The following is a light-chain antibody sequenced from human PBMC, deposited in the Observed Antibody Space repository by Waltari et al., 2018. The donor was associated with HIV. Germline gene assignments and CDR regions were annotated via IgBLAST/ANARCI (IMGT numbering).Light chain of an antibody. Sequence: SYVLTQPPSVSVAPGQTARITCGGNNIGRKSAPWHQQKPGQAPVLVVYDDSDRPSGIPERFSGSNSGNTATLTISRVEAGDEADYYCQVWDSSSDHHYVFGTGTKVTVL. V-gene: IGLV3-21*02. CDR2: DDS. CDR1: NIGRKS. CDR3: QVWDSSSDHHYV. J-gene: IGLJ1*01.